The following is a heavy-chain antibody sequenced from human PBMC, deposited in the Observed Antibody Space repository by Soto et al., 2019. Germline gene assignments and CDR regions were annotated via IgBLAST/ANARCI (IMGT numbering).Heavy chain of an antibody. D-gene: IGHD3-22*01. CDR2: VKYSGAT. Sequence: TSETLSLTCIVSGDSVSGSNYFWSWIRQPPGKGLEWIGYVKYSGATKYNPSLKSRVTMSVDTSMNEFSLKLTYVTAPDTAVYYCARAHNPYFYDSSGYEIDHWGQGTLVTVSS. J-gene: IGHJ4*02. CDR1: GDSVSGSNYF. CDR3: ARAHNPYFYDSSGYEIDH. V-gene: IGHV4-61*01.